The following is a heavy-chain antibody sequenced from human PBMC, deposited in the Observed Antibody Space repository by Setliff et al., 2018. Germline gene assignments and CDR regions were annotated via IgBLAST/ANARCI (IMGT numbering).Heavy chain of an antibody. J-gene: IGHJ4*02. D-gene: IGHD3-3*02. CDR2: FFHTGNT. Sequence: SETLSLTCTVSGYSISSGYYWGWVRQPTGKGLEWLGSFFHTGNTYYNPSLEGRVTISVDTSNNQFSLKLSSVTAADTAVYYCARHLWGRYMAESSDYFDYWGQGSLVTVSS. CDR1: GYSISSGYY. CDR3: ARHLWGRYMAESSDYFDY. V-gene: IGHV4-38-2*02.